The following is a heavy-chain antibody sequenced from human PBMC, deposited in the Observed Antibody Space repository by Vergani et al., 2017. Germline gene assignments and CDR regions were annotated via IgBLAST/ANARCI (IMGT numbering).Heavy chain of an antibody. CDR3: AKYLRDSTNGLPDS. J-gene: IGHJ4*02. Sequence: QVQLVESAGGVVQPGGSLRLSCAASGFTFSNFGMHWIRQAPGKGLEWLAYIGKDGINTRYRDAVKGRFTVSRDNSKNILYMQMNSLRREDTALYYCAKYLRDSTNGLPDSWGPGTIVIVSS. D-gene: IGHD2-21*02. CDR1: GFTFSNFG. CDR2: IGKDGINT. V-gene: IGHV3-30*02.